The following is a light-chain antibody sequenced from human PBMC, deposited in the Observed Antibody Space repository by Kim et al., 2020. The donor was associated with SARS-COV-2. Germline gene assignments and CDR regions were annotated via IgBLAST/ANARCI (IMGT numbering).Light chain of an antibody. V-gene: IGLV3-19*01. CDR1: SLRFYY. CDR3: GSRDSDNHLGL. Sequence: LGQTVRITCQGDSLRFYYASWYQQKPGQAAMLIVYDKNNRPSGIPDRFSGSTSGSTASLTITGAQAEDEADYYCGSRDSDNHLGLFGGGTKLTVL. J-gene: IGLJ2*01. CDR2: DKN.